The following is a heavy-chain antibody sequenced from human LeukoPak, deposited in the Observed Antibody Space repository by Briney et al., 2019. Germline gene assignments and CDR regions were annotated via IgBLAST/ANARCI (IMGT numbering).Heavy chain of an antibody. Sequence: SETLSLTCTVSGGSVGGGFYYWGWLRQPPGKRLEWIGSVYFDGNTYFNPSLKSRASISIDMSKNQFSLNLTSGTAADTAVYFCARRTLVGYMNCFDPWGQGAQVIVSS. CDR3: ARRTLVGYMNCFDP. V-gene: IGHV4-39*01. CDR2: VYFDGNT. J-gene: IGHJ5*02. CDR1: GGSVGGGFYY. D-gene: IGHD6-13*01.